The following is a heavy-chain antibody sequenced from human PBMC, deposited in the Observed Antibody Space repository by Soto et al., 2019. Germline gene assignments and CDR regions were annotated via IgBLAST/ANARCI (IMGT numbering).Heavy chain of an antibody. CDR3: TRGGLAPPVGFDP. CDR1: GFTFSSYG. J-gene: IGHJ5*02. V-gene: IGHV3-73*01. D-gene: IGHD1-26*01. Sequence: PGGSLRLSCAASGFTFSSYGMHWVRQAPGKGLEWVGRIRSKANSYATAYAASVKGRFTISRDDSKNTAYLQMNSLKTEDTAVYYCTRGGLAPPVGFDPWGQGTLVTVSS. CDR2: IRSKANSYAT.